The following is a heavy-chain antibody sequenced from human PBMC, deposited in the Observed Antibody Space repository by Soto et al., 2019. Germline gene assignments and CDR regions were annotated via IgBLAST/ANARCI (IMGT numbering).Heavy chain of an antibody. CDR1: GYTFTSYG. Sequence: QVQLVQSGAEVKKPGASVKVSCKASGYTFTSYGISWVRQAPGQGLEWMGWISAYNGNTNYAQKLQGRVTMTTDTATSTAYRELRSLRSDDTAVYYCAREGMITFGGVIVLPLDSWGQGTLVTVSS. D-gene: IGHD3-16*02. CDR2: ISAYNGNT. V-gene: IGHV1-18*01. J-gene: IGHJ4*02. CDR3: AREGMITFGGVIVLPLDS.